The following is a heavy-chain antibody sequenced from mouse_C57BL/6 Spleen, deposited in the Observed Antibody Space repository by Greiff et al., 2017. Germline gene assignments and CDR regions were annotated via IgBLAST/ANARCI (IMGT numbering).Heavy chain of an antibody. Sequence: QVQLQQPGAELVMPGASVKLSCKASGYTFTSYWMHWVKQRPGQGLEWIGEIDPSDSYTNSNQKFKGKSTLTVDKSSSTAYMQLSSLTSEDSAVYYCARTRITKAWFAYWGQGTLGTVSA. D-gene: IGHD2-4*01. J-gene: IGHJ3*01. CDR2: IDPSDSYT. V-gene: IGHV1-69*01. CDR1: GYTFTSYW. CDR3: ARTRITKAWFAY.